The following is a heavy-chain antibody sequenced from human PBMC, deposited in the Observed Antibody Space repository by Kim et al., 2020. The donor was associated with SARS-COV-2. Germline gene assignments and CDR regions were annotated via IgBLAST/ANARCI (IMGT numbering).Heavy chain of an antibody. CDR2: ISYDGSNK. V-gene: IGHV3-30-3*01. J-gene: IGHJ4*02. Sequence: GGSLRLSCAASGFTFSSYAMHWVRQAPGKGLEWLAVISYDGSNKYYADSVKGRFTISRDNSKNTLYLQMNSLRAEDTAVYYCARDELVGATIDYWGQGTLVTVSS. D-gene: IGHD1-26*01. CDR1: GFTFSSYA. CDR3: ARDELVGATIDY.